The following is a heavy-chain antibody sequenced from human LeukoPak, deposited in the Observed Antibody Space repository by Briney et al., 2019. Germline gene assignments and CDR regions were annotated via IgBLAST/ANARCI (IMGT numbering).Heavy chain of an antibody. CDR2: MNPYTGNP. Sequence: GASVKVSCKASGYTFTSYDVHWVRQATGQGLEWMGWMNPYTGNPGYAQKFQGRVTMTRDMSTSTVYMELSSLRSEDTAVYYCARDWRGYAEYNWFDPWGQGTLVTVSS. D-gene: IGHD5-12*01. CDR1: GYTFTSYD. J-gene: IGHJ5*02. V-gene: IGHV1-8*01. CDR3: ARDWRGYAEYNWFDP.